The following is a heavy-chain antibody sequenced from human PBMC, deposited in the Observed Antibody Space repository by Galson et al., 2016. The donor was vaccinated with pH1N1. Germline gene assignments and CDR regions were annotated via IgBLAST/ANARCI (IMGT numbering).Heavy chain of an antibody. V-gene: IGHV7-4-1*02. CDR3: ARGFYYGSGSFWPWDY. Sequence: SVKVSCKASGYTFNTYAPNWVRQAPGQGLEWMGWINTDTGNPTYAPGFTGRFVFSLDTSVSTAYLQITSLKAEDTAVYYCARGFYYGSGSFWPWDYWGQGTLVTVSS. CDR2: INTDTGNP. D-gene: IGHD3-10*01. J-gene: IGHJ4*02. CDR1: GYTFNTYA.